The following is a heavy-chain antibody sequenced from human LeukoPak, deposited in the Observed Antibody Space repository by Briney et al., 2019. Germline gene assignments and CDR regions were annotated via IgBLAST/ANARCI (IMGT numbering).Heavy chain of an antibody. CDR1: RYTFNTYV. Sequence: AASVKVSCKASRYTFNTYVINWVRQAPGQGLDWMGWISAYNGNTNYAQNFQGRTTLTTDTSTSTAYMDLTSLRFDDTAVYYCARDGRQWVPLNWFDPWGQGTLVIVSS. CDR2: ISAYNGNT. V-gene: IGHV1-18*04. CDR3: ARDGRQWVPLNWFDP. J-gene: IGHJ5*02. D-gene: IGHD6-19*01.